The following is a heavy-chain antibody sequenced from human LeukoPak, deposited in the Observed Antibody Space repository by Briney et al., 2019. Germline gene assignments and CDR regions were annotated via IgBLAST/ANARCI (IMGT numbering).Heavy chain of an antibody. CDR3: ARDVGYDSSGYAGGDYFDY. V-gene: IGHV7-4-1*02. J-gene: IGHJ4*02. CDR2: INNNTWNS. D-gene: IGHD3-22*01. CDR1: GYTFTSYA. Sequence: ASVKVSCKASGYTFTSYARNWVRQAAGQGLEGMGWINNNTWNSTYPQGFTEGLVFSLDTSVSTAYLQISSLKAEDTAVYYCARDVGYDSSGYAGGDYFDYWGQGTLVTVSS.